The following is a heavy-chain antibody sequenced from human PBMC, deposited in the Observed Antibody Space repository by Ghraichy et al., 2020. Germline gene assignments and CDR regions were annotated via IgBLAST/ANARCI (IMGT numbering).Heavy chain of an antibody. D-gene: IGHD3-22*01. J-gene: IGHJ3*02. CDR2: ISAYNGDT. CDR1: GYTFTSYG. Sequence: ASVKVSCKASGYTFTSYGISWVRQAPGQGLEWMGWISAYNGDTNYAQKLQGRVTMTTDTSTSTAYMELRSLRSGDTAVYYCARLITMIVVVTNEYAFDIWGQGTMVTVSS. V-gene: IGHV1-18*01. CDR3: ARLITMIVVVTNEYAFDI.